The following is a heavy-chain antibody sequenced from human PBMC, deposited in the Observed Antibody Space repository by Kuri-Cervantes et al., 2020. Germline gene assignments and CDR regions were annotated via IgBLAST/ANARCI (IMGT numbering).Heavy chain of an antibody. J-gene: IGHJ4*02. V-gene: IGHV1-46*01. D-gene: IGHD1-26*01. CDR2: INPSGGST. CDR1: GYTFTSYY. CDR3: ARETYSGSYPLTSLFWDY. Sequence: ASVKVSCKASGYTFTSYYMHWVRQAPGQGLEWMGIINPSGGSTSYAQKFQGRVTMTRDTSTSTVYMELSSLRSEDTAVYYRARETYSGSYPLTSLFWDYWGQGTLVTVSS.